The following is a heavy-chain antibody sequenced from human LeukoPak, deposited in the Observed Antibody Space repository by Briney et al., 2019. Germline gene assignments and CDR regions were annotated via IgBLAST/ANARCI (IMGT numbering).Heavy chain of an antibody. Sequence: PSQTLSLTCTVSGGSINSGGYYWSWIRQHPGKGLEWIGYIYYSGSTYYNPSLKSRVTISVDTSKNQFSLKLSSVTAADTAVYYCAGNYDSSGFFDYWGQGTLVTVSS. CDR2: IYYSGST. D-gene: IGHD3-22*01. CDR3: AGNYDSSGFFDY. J-gene: IGHJ4*02. CDR1: GGSINSGGYY. V-gene: IGHV4-31*03.